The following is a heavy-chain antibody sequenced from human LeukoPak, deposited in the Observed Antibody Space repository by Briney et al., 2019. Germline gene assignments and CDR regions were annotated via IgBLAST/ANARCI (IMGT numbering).Heavy chain of an antibody. J-gene: IGHJ4*02. CDR3: AKVNSSSWYRGFFDY. D-gene: IGHD6-13*01. Sequence: GGSLRFSCAASGFTFSSYAMHWVRQAPGKGLEWVAVIAFDGNNKYYADPVKGRFTISRDNSKNTLYLQMNSLRAEDTAVYYCAKVNSSSWYRGFFDYWGQGTLVTVSS. CDR1: GFTFSSYA. V-gene: IGHV3-30-3*01. CDR2: IAFDGNNK.